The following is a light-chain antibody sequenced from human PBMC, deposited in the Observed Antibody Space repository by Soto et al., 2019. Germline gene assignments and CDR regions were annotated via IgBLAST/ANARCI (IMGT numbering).Light chain of an antibody. CDR3: SSYTSSSTVV. CDR2: EVS. J-gene: IGLJ3*02. Sequence: QSALTQPASVSASPGQSITVSCTGTSSDIGAYNYVSWYQQHPGKAPKLMIYEVSNRPSGVSNRFSASKSGNTASLTISGRQAEDEADYFCSSYTSSSTVVFGGGTKVTVL. CDR1: SSDIGAYNY. V-gene: IGLV2-14*01.